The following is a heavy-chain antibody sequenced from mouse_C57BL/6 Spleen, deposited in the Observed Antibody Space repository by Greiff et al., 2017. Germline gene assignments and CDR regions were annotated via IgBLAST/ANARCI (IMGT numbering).Heavy chain of an antibody. D-gene: IGHD3-2*02. Sequence: QVQLQQSGAELVKPGASVKISCTASGYTFTDYYINWVKQRPGQGLEWIGKIGPGSGSTYYNEKFKGKATLTADKSSSTAYMQLSSLTSEDSAVYFCARSPRATAQASGYYFDYWGQGTTLTVSS. CDR2: IGPGSGST. V-gene: IGHV1-77*01. CDR1: GYTFTDYY. J-gene: IGHJ2*01. CDR3: ARSPRATAQASGYYFDY.